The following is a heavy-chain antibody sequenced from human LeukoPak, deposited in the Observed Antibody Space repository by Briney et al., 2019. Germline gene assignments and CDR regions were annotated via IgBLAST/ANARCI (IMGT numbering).Heavy chain of an antibody. Sequence: PGGSLRLSCAASGFTFSSYGMSWVRQAPGKGLEWVSAISGSGSTIYYADSVKGRFTISRDNSKNTLYLQMNSLRAEDTAVYYCAKSLSSTSAFDYWGQGTLVTVSS. J-gene: IGHJ4*02. D-gene: IGHD2-2*01. CDR3: AKSLSSTSAFDY. V-gene: IGHV3-23*01. CDR1: GFTFSSYG. CDR2: ISGSGSTI.